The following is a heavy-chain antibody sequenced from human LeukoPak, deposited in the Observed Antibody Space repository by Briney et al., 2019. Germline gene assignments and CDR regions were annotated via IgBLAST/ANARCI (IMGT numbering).Heavy chain of an antibody. D-gene: IGHD3-9*01. Sequence: SETLSLTCTVSGGSVSSGSYDWGWIRQPPGKGLEWIGYMYYSGSTNYNPSHKSRVTISVDTSKNQFSLKLSSVTAADTAVYYCARFGDILTAYYYYYGMDVWGKGTTVTVSS. CDR2: MYYSGST. V-gene: IGHV4-61*01. CDR3: ARFGDILTAYYYYYGMDV. J-gene: IGHJ6*04. CDR1: GGSVSSGSYD.